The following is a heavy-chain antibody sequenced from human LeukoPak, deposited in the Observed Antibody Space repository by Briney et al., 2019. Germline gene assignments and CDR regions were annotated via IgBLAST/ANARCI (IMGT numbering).Heavy chain of an antibody. CDR1: GYSISSGYY. CDR2: IYHSGST. Sequence: SETLSLTCTVSGYSISSGYYWGWIRQPPGKGLEWIGSIYHSGSTYYNPSLKSRVTISVDTSKNQFSLKLSSVTAADTAVYYCARGGHRGYSYGFDYWGQGTLVTVSS. V-gene: IGHV4-38-2*02. CDR3: ARGGHRGYSYGFDY. D-gene: IGHD5-18*01. J-gene: IGHJ4*02.